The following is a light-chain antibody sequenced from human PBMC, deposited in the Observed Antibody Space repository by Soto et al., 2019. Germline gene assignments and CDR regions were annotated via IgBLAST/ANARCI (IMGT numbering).Light chain of an antibody. V-gene: IGKV3-20*01. CDR2: GAS. Sequence: EIVLTQSPGTLSLSPGESTTLSCRASQSVSSYLAWYQQKPGQPPRLLMYGASSRATGIPDRFSGSGSGTDFTLTISRLEPEDFAVYFCQQYGSSPWTFGQGTKVDIK. J-gene: IGKJ1*01. CDR3: QQYGSSPWT. CDR1: QSVSSY.